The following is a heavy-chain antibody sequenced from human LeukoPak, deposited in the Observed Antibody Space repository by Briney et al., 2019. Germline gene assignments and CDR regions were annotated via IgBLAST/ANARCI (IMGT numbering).Heavy chain of an antibody. CDR1: GFTFSSYA. CDR3: AKDRGRTGSGWRLYDC. J-gene: IGHJ4*02. CDR2: ISASGGST. Sequence: SGGSLRLSCAASGFTFSSYAMSWVRQAPGKGLEWVSGISASGGSTYYADSVKGRFTISRDSSENTLYLQMNSLRAEDTAVYFCAKDRGRTGSGWRLYDCWGQGTLVTVSS. V-gene: IGHV3-23*01. D-gene: IGHD6-25*01.